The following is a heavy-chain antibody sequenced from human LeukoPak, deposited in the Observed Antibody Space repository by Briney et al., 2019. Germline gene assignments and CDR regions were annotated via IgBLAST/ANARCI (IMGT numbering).Heavy chain of an antibody. J-gene: IGHJ6*04. CDR1: GFTFSSYE. CDR3: AKGLNRGVVIMPAGQMDV. Sequence: PGGSLRLSCAASGFTFSSYEMHWVRQAPGKGLVWVSRINSDGSSTSYADSVKGRFTISRDNSMNTLYLQMHSLRAEDMAVYYCAKGLNRGVVIMPAGQMDVWGKGTTVTISS. D-gene: IGHD2-2*01. V-gene: IGHV3-74*01. CDR2: INSDGSST.